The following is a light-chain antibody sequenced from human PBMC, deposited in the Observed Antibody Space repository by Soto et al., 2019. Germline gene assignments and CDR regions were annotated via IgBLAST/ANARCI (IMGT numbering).Light chain of an antibody. CDR3: QQYGTSPWT. Sequence: EIVLTQSPGTLSLSPGERATLSCRASQSVSSNYLAWYQQKPGQAPRLLIYGASSRATGIPDRFSGSGSGTDFSLTIRRLEPEDSAVYYCQQYGTSPWTFGQGTKVEI. V-gene: IGKV3-20*01. CDR2: GAS. CDR1: QSVSSNY. J-gene: IGKJ1*01.